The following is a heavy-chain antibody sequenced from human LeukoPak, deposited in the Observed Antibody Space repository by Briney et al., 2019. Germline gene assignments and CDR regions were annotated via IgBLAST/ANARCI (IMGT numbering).Heavy chain of an antibody. J-gene: IGHJ4*02. CDR3: ARGASGWYYYFDY. V-gene: IGHV5-51*01. Sequence: GESLKISCKTSGFNFTNYWIGCVRQMPGKGLEWMGLIYAGDSDTRYSPSFQGQVTISADKSISTAYLQWSSLKASDTAIYFCARGASGWYYYFDYWGQGTLVTVSS. CDR2: IYAGDSDT. D-gene: IGHD6-19*01. CDR1: GFNFTNYW.